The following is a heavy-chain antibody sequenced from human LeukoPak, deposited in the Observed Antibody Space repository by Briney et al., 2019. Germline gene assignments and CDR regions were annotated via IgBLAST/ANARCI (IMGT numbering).Heavy chain of an antibody. D-gene: IGHD6-13*01. CDR2: TSAYSGNT. Sequence: GASVKVSCKASGYTFTSYGISWVRQAPGQGLEWMGWTSAYSGNTNYAQKLQGRVTMTTDTSTSTAYMELRSLRSDDTAVYYCARDKDSSSWPTYYYYYYGMDVWGQGTTVTVSS. CDR1: GYTFTSYG. V-gene: IGHV1-18*01. J-gene: IGHJ6*02. CDR3: ARDKDSSSWPTYYYYYYGMDV.